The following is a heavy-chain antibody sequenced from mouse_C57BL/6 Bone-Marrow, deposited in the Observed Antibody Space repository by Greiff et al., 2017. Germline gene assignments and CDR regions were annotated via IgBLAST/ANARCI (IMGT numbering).Heavy chain of an antibody. D-gene: IGHD1-1*01. V-gene: IGHV7-3*01. CDR1: GFTFTDYY. CDR3: ARGDGSRAD. J-gene: IGHJ3*01. CDR2: IRNKANGYTT. Sequence: EVQLQQSGGGLVPPGGSLSLSCAASGFTFTDYYISWVRQPPGKSLEWLGFIRNKANGYTTEYSASVKGRFPISRDNSESILYLRMNALRAEDSATYYCARGDGSRADWGQGSLVTVSA.